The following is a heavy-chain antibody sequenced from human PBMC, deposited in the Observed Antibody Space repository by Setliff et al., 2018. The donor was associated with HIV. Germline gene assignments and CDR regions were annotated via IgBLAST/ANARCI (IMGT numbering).Heavy chain of an antibody. J-gene: IGHJ4*02. Sequence: SVKVSCKASGGTFSSYAINWVRQAPGQGLEWMGGIIPISGTAVYAQNFRGRVTVTTDDSTNTAYMEISSLKSDDTAVYFCARVGGIELWNQAYFDYWGQGTLVTVSS. CDR2: IIPISGTA. CDR1: GGTFSSYA. V-gene: IGHV1-69*05. D-gene: IGHD1-1*01. CDR3: ARVGGIELWNQAYFDY.